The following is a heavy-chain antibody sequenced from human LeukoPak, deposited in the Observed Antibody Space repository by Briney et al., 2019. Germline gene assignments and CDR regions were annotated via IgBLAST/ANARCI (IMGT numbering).Heavy chain of an antibody. CDR3: ARGIRVGYCGGDCYSQDAFDI. D-gene: IGHD2-21*02. V-gene: IGHV4-38-2*02. CDR2: IYHSGST. J-gene: IGHJ3*02. CDR1: GGYIGSYY. Sequence: KASETLSLTCTVSGGYIGSYYWGWIRQPPGKGLEWIGSIYHSGSTYYNPSLKSRVTISVDTSKNQFSLKLSSVTAADTAVYYCARGIRVGYCGGDCYSQDAFDIWGQGTMVTVSS.